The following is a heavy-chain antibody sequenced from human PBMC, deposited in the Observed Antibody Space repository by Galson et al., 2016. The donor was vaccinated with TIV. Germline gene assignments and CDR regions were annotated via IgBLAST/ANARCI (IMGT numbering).Heavy chain of an antibody. CDR2: ISDSGKT. Sequence: SLRLSCAASGLSVNNNYMTWVRQAPGKGLEWVALISDSGKTYYSESVRGRFTISRDNSRNTLYLQMSGLRAEDTAVYYCARDRLIDAYYYHYTYGLDVWGLWTTVTVFS. V-gene: IGHV3-66*03. D-gene: IGHD2-21*01. J-gene: IGHJ6*02. CDR3: ARDRLIDAYYYHYTYGLDV. CDR1: GLSVNNNY.